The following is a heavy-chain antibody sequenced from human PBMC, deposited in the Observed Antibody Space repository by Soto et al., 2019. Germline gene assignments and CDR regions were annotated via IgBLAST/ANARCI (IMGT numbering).Heavy chain of an antibody. V-gene: IGHV4-30-2*01. J-gene: IGHJ5*02. Sequence: SETLSLTCAVSGGSISSGGYSWSWIRQPPGKGLEWIGYIYYSGSTYYNPSLKSRVTISVDRSKNQFSLKLSSVTAADTAFYYCASDRATETKGLRHNYFDPWGQGTLVTVS. D-gene: IGHD1-1*01. CDR3: ASDRATETKGLRHNYFDP. CDR2: IYYSGST. CDR1: GGSISSGGYS.